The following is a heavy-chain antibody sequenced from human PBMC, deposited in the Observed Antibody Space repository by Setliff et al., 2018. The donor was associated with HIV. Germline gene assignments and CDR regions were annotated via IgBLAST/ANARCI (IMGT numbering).Heavy chain of an antibody. CDR2: IYTSGST. D-gene: IGHD3-22*01. Sequence: SETLSLTCTVSGGSISSGSYYWSWIRQPAGKGLEWIGHIYTSGSTNYNPSLKSRVTISVDTSKNQFSLKLSSVTAADTAVYYCARDPHYFDTSGYYSWFYFDYWGHGTLVTVSS. V-gene: IGHV4-61*09. CDR1: GGSISSGSYY. CDR3: ARDPHYFDTSGYYSWFYFDY. J-gene: IGHJ4*01.